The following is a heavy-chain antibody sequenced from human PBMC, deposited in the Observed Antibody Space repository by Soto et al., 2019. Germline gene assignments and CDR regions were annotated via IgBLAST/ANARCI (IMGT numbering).Heavy chain of an antibody. Sequence: ASVKVSCKASGYIFTSYYVHWVRQVPGQGLEWTGWINPNTGGTNYAQRFEGRVTMTRDTSISTAYMELSRLTSDDTAIYFCARVRPRREFDPWGQGTLVTVSS. V-gene: IGHV1-2*02. J-gene: IGHJ5*02. CDR1: GYIFTSYY. CDR3: ARVRPRREFDP. CDR2: INPNTGGT.